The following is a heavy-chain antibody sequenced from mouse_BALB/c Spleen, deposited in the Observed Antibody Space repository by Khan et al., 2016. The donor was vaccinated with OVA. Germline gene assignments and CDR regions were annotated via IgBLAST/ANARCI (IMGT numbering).Heavy chain of an antibody. CDR3: ARYPSWYFDV. CDR2: IYPGVYYT. CDR1: GYTFTNYL. V-gene: IGHV1-63*02. Sequence: VQLQQSGAELLRPGTSVKMSCKAGGYTFTNYLIGWVKQRPGHGLEWIGDIYPGVYYTNYNEKFKGKAPLTAETSSSTVFMQLSSLTIEDSAIYYCARYPSWYFDVWGAGTTVTVSS. J-gene: IGHJ1*01.